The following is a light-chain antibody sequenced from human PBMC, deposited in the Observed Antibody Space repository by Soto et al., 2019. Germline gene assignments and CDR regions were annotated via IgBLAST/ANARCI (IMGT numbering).Light chain of an antibody. CDR2: KVS. V-gene: IGKV2-30*02. Sequence: DVVVTQSPLSVPFTLVQPSSISCRSNQSLVHSDGIAYFSWFQQRPGRSPRRLIYKVSNRDSGVPDRFSGSGSGTDFTLKISRVEAEDVGVYYCMQGAHWPPTFGQGTKVDIK. CDR3: MQGAHWPPT. J-gene: IGKJ1*01. CDR1: QSLVHSDGIAY.